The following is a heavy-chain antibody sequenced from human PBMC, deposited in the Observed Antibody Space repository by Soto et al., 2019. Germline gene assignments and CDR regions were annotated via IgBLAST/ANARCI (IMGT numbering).Heavy chain of an antibody. V-gene: IGHV1-46*01. CDR3: ARERYYDILTGYYNRGYYYYYGMDV. CDR2: INPSGGST. Sequence: ASVKVSCKASGYTFTSYYMHWVRQAPGQGLEWMGIINPSGGSTSYAQKFQGRVTMTRDTSTSTVYMELGSLRSEDTAVYYCARERYYDILTGYYNRGYYYYYGMDVWGQGTTVTVSS. D-gene: IGHD3-9*01. CDR1: GYTFTSYY. J-gene: IGHJ6*02.